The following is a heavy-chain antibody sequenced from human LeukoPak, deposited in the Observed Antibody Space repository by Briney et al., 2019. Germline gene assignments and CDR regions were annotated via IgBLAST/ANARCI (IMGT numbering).Heavy chain of an antibody. CDR3: AREPYDSQPLIDY. D-gene: IGHD5-12*01. Sequence: GGSLRLSCAASGFTFSSYSMNWVRQAPGKGLEWVSSISRSSSYIYYADSVKCRFTISRDNAKNSLYLQMNSLRAEDTAVYYCAREPYDSQPLIDYWGQGTLVTVSS. CDR1: GFTFSSYS. CDR2: ISRSSSYI. J-gene: IGHJ4*02. V-gene: IGHV3-21*01.